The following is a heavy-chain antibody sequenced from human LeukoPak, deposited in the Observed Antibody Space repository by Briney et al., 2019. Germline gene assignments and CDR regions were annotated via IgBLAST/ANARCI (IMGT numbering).Heavy chain of an antibody. V-gene: IGHV4-39*07. CDR1: GDSISSSSHY. J-gene: IGHJ4*02. D-gene: IGHD7-27*01. Sequence: SETLSLTCTVSGDSISSSSHYWGWIRQPPGKGLEWIGSIYNSENTNYNPSLKSRVTISVDTSKNQFSLKLSSVTAADTAVYYCASLTGIPGDWGQGTLVTVSS. CDR2: IYNSENT. CDR3: ASLTGIPGD.